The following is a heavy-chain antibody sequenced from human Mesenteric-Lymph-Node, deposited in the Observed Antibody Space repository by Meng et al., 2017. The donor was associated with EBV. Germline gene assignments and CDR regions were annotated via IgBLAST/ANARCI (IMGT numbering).Heavy chain of an antibody. D-gene: IGHD6-19*01. J-gene: IGHJ4*02. CDR1: GFTFSDYY. Sequence: QGQLGEAGGGLVQPGGSLRLSCADSGFTFSDYYMSWIRQAPGKGMGWVSYISSSGSTIYYADSVKGRFTISRDNAKNSLYLQMNSLRAEDTAVYYCARGAVAGTKVGQFDYWGQGTLVTVSS. CDR3: ARGAVAGTKVGQFDY. V-gene: IGHV3-11*01. CDR2: ISSSGSTI.